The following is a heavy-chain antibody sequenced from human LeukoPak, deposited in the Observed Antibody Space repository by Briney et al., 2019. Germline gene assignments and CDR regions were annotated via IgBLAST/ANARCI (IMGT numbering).Heavy chain of an antibody. Sequence: PGGSLRLSCAASGFTFSSYWMSWVRQAPGKGLEWVAVIWYDGSNKYYADSVKGRFTISRDNSKNTLYLQMNSLRAEDTAVYYCAIKDGSGSYYHYWGQGTLVTVSS. CDR1: GFTFSSYW. V-gene: IGHV3-33*08. CDR2: IWYDGSNK. D-gene: IGHD3-10*01. J-gene: IGHJ4*02. CDR3: AIKDGSGSYYHY.